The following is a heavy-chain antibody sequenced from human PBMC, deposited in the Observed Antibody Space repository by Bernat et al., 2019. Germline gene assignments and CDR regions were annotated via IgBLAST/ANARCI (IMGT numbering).Heavy chain of an antibody. V-gene: IGHV3-33*01. CDR1: GFTFSSYG. CDR2: IWYDGSNK. D-gene: IGHD6-13*01. CDR3: ARDWGYSRSWDPFDY. Sequence: QVQLVESGGGVVQPGRSLRLSCAASGFTFSSYGMHWVRQAPGKGLEWVAVIWYDGSNKYYADSVKGRFTISRDNSKNTLYLQMNSLRAEDTAVYYCARDWGYSRSWDPFDYWGQGTLVTVSS. J-gene: IGHJ4*02.